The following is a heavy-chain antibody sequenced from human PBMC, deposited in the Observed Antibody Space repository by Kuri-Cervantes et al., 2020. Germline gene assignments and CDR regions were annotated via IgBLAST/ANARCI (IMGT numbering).Heavy chain of an antibody. Sequence: ASVKVSCKASGYTLTSYDINWVRQATGQGLEWMGWMNPNSGNTGYAQKFQGRVTMTRNTSISTAYMELSSLRSEDTAVYYCARSAYGDYVPGYWGQGTLVTVSS. CDR3: ARSAYGDYVPGY. V-gene: IGHV1-8*01. D-gene: IGHD4-17*01. CDR1: GYTLTSYD. CDR2: MNPNSGNT. J-gene: IGHJ4*02.